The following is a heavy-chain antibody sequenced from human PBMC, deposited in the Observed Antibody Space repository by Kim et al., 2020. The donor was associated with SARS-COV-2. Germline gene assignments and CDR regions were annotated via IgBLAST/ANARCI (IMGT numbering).Heavy chain of an antibody. J-gene: IGHJ6*02. D-gene: IGHD2-2*01. CDR3: AKDRGEDCSSTGCYGVNYCGIDV. CDR2: ISGSGGST. Sequence: GGSLRLSCAASGFTFRSYAMNWVRQAPGKGLEWVSAISGSGGSTYYVDSVKGHFTISRDNSKNTLYLQMNSLRAEDTAVYYCAKDRGEDCSSTGCYGVNYCGIDVWGQGTTVTVSS. V-gene: IGHV3-23*01. CDR1: GFTFRSYA.